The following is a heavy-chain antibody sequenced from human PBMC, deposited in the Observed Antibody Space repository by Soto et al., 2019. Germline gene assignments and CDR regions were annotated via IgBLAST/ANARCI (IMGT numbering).Heavy chain of an antibody. V-gene: IGHV4-31*03. CDR1: CGSNHSGGFF. CDR2: IYYSGST. Sequence: SGTPSPTLPFPCGSNHSGGFFWSWIRQHSVKGLEWIGYIYYSGSTYYNPSLKSRVTISVDTSKNQFSLKLSSVTAADTAVYYCAREYPVHSAYFDYWGQGILVTVS. CDR3: AREYPVHSAYFDY. J-gene: IGHJ4*02. D-gene: IGHD1-26*01.